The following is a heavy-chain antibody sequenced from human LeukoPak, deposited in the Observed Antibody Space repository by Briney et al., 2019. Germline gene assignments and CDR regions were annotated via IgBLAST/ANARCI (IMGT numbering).Heavy chain of an antibody. V-gene: IGHV1-2*02. J-gene: IGHJ3*01. CDR1: GYPFDNFG. Sequence: ASVKVSCKASGYPFDNFGLTWVRQAPGQRPEWMGWINPNSGGTNFAQKFQGRVTMTRDMSISTAYMEVIRLRSDDTAVYYCARDQVAGSWSSDVFDVWGPGTMVTVSS. D-gene: IGHD6-13*01. CDR2: INPNSGGT. CDR3: ARDQVAGSWSSDVFDV.